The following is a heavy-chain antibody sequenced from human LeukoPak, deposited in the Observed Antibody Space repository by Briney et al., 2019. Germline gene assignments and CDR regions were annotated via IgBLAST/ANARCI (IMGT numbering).Heavy chain of an antibody. D-gene: IGHD2-21*02. CDR2: INPNSGAT. Sequence: ASLKGSCKASGYTFTGYYMHWVRQAPGQGLEWMGWINPNSGATNYAQKFQGRVTMTRDTSISTAYMELIRLRSDDTAVYYCAVNLAYCGGDCYPFDAFDIWGQGTMVTVSS. J-gene: IGHJ3*02. V-gene: IGHV1-2*02. CDR3: AVNLAYCGGDCYPFDAFDI. CDR1: GYTFTGYY.